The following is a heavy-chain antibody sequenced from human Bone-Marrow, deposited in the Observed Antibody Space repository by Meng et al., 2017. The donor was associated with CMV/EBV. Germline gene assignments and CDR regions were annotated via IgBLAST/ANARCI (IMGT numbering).Heavy chain of an antibody. D-gene: IGHD6-6*01. CDR3: ARAPYSSSSGGEYGMDV. CDR1: GYTFTSYG. Sequence: KASGYTFTSYGISWVRQAPGQGLEWMGIINPSGGSTSYAQKFQGRVTMTRDTSTSTVYMELSSLRFEDTAVYYCARAPYSSSSGGEYGMDVWGQGTTVTVSS. V-gene: IGHV1-46*01. J-gene: IGHJ6*02. CDR2: INPSGGST.